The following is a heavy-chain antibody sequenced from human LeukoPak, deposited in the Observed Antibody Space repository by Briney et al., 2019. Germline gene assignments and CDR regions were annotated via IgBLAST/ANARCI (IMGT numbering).Heavy chain of an antibody. D-gene: IGHD4-23*01. CDR2: IYSSGST. J-gene: IGHJ4*02. V-gene: IGHV4-4*07. Sequence: AETLSLTCTVSGFSINSYYWSWIRQPAGKGLEWIWRIYSSGSTNYNPSLKSRVSMSMDTSKNQFSLKLTSVTAADTAVYYCARGGKATVVTMWGQGILVTVSS. CDR1: GFSINSYY. CDR3: ARGGKATVVTM.